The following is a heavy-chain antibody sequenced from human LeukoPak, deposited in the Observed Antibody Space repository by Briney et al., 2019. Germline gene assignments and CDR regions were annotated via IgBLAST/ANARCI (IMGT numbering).Heavy chain of an antibody. J-gene: IGHJ3*02. CDR2: IYYSGST. CDR1: GGSISSSSYY. Sequence: SETLSLTCTVSGGSISSSSYYWGWIRQPPGKGLEWIGSIYYSGSTYYNPYLKSRVTISVDTSKNQFSLKLSSVTAADTAVYYCARRITMIAIDAFDIWGQGTMVTVSS. CDR3: ARRITMIAIDAFDI. D-gene: IGHD3-22*01. V-gene: IGHV4-39*01.